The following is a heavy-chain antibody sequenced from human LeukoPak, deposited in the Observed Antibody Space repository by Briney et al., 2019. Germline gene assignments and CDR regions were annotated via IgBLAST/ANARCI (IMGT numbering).Heavy chain of an antibody. CDR1: GYTFTGYY. Sequence: SVKVSCKASGYTFTGYYIHWVRQAPGQGLEWMGWINPYSGDTAYAQKFQGRVAMTRDTSINTAYMELNRLKFDDTAVYYCARGTMNLDSWGQGTLVTVSS. CDR2: INPYSGDT. CDR3: ARGTMNLDS. D-gene: IGHD3-22*01. V-gene: IGHV1-2*02. J-gene: IGHJ4*02.